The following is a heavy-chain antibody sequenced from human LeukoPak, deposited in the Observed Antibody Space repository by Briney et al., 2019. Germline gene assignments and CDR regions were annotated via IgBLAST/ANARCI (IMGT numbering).Heavy chain of an antibody. CDR3: AREGATTSFDY. CDR2: IYSGGST. Sequence: PSETLSLTCTVSGGSISSYYWSWIRQPPGKGLEWVSVIYSGGSTYYADSVRGRFTISRDSSKNTLYLQMNSLRAEDTAVYYCAREGATTSFDYWGQGTLVTVSS. J-gene: IGHJ4*02. D-gene: IGHD1-26*01. CDR1: GGSISSYY. V-gene: IGHV3-53*01.